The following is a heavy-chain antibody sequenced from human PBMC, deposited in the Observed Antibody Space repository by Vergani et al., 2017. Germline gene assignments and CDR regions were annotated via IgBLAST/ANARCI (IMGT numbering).Heavy chain of an antibody. CDR3: AIELVPGAKEIDY. V-gene: IGHV3-7*01. Sequence: DVQIVESGGGLVQPGGSLRLSCTGSEFILGTYWMTWVRQAPRKGLEWVASIKQDGSEKQYVDSGKGRFTISRDNVRNLVFLEMPDLRVAETAVYYCAIELVPGAKEIDYWSQRTLVTVAS. CDR2: IKQDGSEK. J-gene: IGHJ4*02. CDR1: EFILGTYW. D-gene: IGHD2-21*02.